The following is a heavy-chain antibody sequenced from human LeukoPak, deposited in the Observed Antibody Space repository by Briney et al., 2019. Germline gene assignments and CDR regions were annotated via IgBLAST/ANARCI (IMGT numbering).Heavy chain of an antibody. CDR3: AREVVVVVAATYYFDY. Sequence: SGGSLRLSCAASGFTFSSYWMSWVRQAPGKGLKWVPNIKQDGSEKYYVDSVKGRFTISRDNAKNSLYLQMNSLRAEDTAVYYCAREVVVVVAATYYFDYWGQGTLVTVSS. CDR2: IKQDGSEK. V-gene: IGHV3-7*01. J-gene: IGHJ4*02. D-gene: IGHD2-15*01. CDR1: GFTFSSYW.